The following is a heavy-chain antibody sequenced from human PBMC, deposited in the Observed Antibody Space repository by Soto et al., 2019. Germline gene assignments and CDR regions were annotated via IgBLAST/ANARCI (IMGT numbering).Heavy chain of an antibody. Sequence: GESLKISCNASGYMFSTYWIGWVRQRPGKGPEWMAIIYPGDSDTRENPSFQGQVTISADKSSNTVHLQWRSLKASDTAIYYCARLGGIVDTGTWLQWGQGTPVTVSS. CDR2: IYPGDSDT. J-gene: IGHJ4*02. D-gene: IGHD1-26*01. V-gene: IGHV5-51*01. CDR1: GYMFSTYW. CDR3: ARLGGIVDTGTWLQ.